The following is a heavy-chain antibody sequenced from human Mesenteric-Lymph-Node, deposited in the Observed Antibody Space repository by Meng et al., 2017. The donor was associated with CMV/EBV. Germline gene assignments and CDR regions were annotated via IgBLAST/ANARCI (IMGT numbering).Heavy chain of an antibody. CDR1: SLRGYY. CDR2: INHSGST. J-gene: IGHJ5*02. D-gene: IGHD3-3*01. CDR3: ARKNYDFWSGYQRAPGFDP. Sequence: SLRGYYWSWIRQAPGKGLEWIGEINHSGSTNYNPSLKSRVTISVDTSKNQFSLKLSSVTAADTAVYYCARKNYDFWSGYQRAPGFDPWGQGTLVTVSS. V-gene: IGHV4-34*01.